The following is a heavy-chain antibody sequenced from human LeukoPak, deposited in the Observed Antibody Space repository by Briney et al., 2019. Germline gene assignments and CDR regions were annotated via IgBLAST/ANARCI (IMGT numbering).Heavy chain of an antibody. J-gene: IGHJ4*02. D-gene: IGHD3-3*01. CDR2: IYYSGST. Sequence: SETLSLTCTVSGGSISSSSYSWGWIRQPPGKGLEWIGSIYYSGSTYYNPSLKSRVTISVDASKNQFSLKLSSVTAADTAVYYCARGEYHDFWSGYYSQLDYWGQGTLVTVSS. V-gene: IGHV4-39*01. CDR3: ARGEYHDFWSGYYSQLDY. CDR1: GGSISSSSYS.